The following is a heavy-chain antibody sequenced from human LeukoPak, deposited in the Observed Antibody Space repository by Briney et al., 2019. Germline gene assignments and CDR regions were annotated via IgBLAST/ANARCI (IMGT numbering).Heavy chain of an antibody. Sequence: SQTLSLTCTVSGGSISSGSYYWRWIRQPAGKGLEWIGRIYTSGSTNYNPSLKSRVTISVDTSKNQFSLKLSSVTAADTAVYYCARTYQDYYDSSGYYFDYWGQGTLVTVSS. CDR1: GGSISSGSYY. D-gene: IGHD3-22*01. CDR3: ARTYQDYYDSSGYYFDY. V-gene: IGHV4-61*02. J-gene: IGHJ4*02. CDR2: IYTSGST.